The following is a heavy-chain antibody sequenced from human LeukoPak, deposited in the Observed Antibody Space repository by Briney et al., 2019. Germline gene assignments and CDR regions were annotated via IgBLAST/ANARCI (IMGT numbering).Heavy chain of an antibody. D-gene: IGHD3-16*01. V-gene: IGHV4-59*08. CDR1: GGSISSYY. Sequence: PSETLSLTCTVSGGSISSYYWSWIRQPPGKGLEWIGYIYYSGSTNYNPSLRSRVTISVDTSKNQFSLKLSSVTAADTAVYYCARLLGGSPGGVFDYWGQGTLVTVSS. CDR3: ARLLGGSPGGVFDY. CDR2: IYYSGST. J-gene: IGHJ4*02.